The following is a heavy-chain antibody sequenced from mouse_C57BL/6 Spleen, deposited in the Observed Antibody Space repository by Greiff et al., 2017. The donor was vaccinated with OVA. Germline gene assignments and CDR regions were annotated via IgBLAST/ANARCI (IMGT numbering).Heavy chain of an antibody. CDR3: TRNYGSNPYYFDY. V-gene: IGHV1-15*01. D-gene: IGHD1-1*01. J-gene: IGHJ2*01. CDR1: GYTFTDYE. CDR2: IDPETGGT. Sequence: QVHVKQSGAELVRPGASVTLSCKASGYTFTDYEMHWVKQTPVHGLEWIGAIDPETGGTAYNQKFKGKAILTADKSSSTAYMELRSLTSEDSAVYYCTRNYGSNPYYFDYWGQGTTLTVSS.